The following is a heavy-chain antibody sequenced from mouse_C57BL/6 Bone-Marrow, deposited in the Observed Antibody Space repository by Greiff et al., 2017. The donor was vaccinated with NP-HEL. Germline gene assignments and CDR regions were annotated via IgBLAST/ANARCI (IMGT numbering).Heavy chain of an antibody. V-gene: IGHV5-6*01. Sequence: DVHLVESGGDLVKPGGSLKLSCAASGFTFSSYGMSWVRQTPDKRLEWVATISSGGSYTYYPDSVKGRFTISRDNAKNTLYLQMSSLKSEDTAMYYCARHGYYFDYWGQGTTLTVSS. J-gene: IGHJ2*01. CDR3: ARHGYYFDY. CDR1: GFTFSSYG. D-gene: IGHD2-2*01. CDR2: ISSGGSYT.